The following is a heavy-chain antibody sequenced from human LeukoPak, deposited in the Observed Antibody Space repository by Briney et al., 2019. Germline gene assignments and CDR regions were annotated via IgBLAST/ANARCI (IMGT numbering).Heavy chain of an antibody. V-gene: IGHV3-30*02. Sequence: GGSLRLSCTASGFIFSGYGLHWVRQARGKGLEWVSFIRYDGSNKYYADSVKGRFTVSRDNSKNTLYLQMNSLRADDTAVYYCAKLLQPEDYYGSGSSWGQGTLVTVSS. CDR3: AKLLQPEDYYGSGSS. CDR2: IRYDGSNK. CDR1: GFIFSGYG. J-gene: IGHJ5*02. D-gene: IGHD3-10*01.